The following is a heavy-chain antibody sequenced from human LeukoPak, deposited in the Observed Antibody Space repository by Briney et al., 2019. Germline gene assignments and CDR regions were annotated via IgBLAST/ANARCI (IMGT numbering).Heavy chain of an antibody. Sequence: ASVKVSCKASGGTFSSYAISWVRQAPGQGLEWMGGIIPIFGTANYAQKFQGRVTSTADESTSTAYMELSSLRSEDTAVYYCARDDCSGGSCLGYYYGMDVWGQGTTVTVSS. D-gene: IGHD2-15*01. V-gene: IGHV1-69*13. CDR2: IIPIFGTA. J-gene: IGHJ6*02. CDR1: GGTFSSYA. CDR3: ARDDCSGGSCLGYYYGMDV.